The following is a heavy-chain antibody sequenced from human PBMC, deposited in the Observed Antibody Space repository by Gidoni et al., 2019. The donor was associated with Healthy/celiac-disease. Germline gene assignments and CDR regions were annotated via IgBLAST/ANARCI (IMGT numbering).Heavy chain of an antibody. V-gene: IGHV4-59*01. CDR2: IYYSGST. J-gene: IGHJ3*02. Sequence: QVQLQESGPGLVKPSETLSLTCTVSGGSISSYYWSWIRQPPGKGLEWIGYIYYSGSTNYNPSLKSRVTISVDTSKNQFSLKLSSVTAADTAVYYCARVSGDAFDIWGQGTMVTVSS. CDR1: GGSISSYY. CDR3: ARVSGDAFDI.